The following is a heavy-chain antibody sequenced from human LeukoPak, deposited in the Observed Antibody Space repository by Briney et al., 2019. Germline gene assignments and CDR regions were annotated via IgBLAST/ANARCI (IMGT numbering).Heavy chain of an antibody. J-gene: IGHJ4*02. CDR3: ARTRYYYNSRSYGAPYYFDY. CDR2: IYYSGST. CDR1: GGSISSYY. D-gene: IGHD3-10*01. V-gene: IGHV4-59*01. Sequence: SETLSLTCTVSGGSISSYYWSWIRQPPGKGLEWIGYIYYSGSTNCNPSLKSRVTISVDTSKNQFSLKLRSVTAADTAVYYFARTRYYYNSRSYGAPYYFDYWGQGTLVTVSS.